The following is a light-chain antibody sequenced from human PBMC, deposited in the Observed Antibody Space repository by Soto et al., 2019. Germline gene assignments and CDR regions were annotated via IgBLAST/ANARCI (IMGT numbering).Light chain of an antibody. Sequence: EIVWTQSPGTLSLSPGEKATLSCRASQTVNINYLVWYQQKPGQPPRLLTYDVSHRATGIPDRFSGSGSGTDFTLAISKLEPEDFAVYYCQQYGSSRTFGQGTKVEI. CDR2: DVS. V-gene: IGKV3-20*01. CDR1: QTVNINY. J-gene: IGKJ1*01. CDR3: QQYGSSRT.